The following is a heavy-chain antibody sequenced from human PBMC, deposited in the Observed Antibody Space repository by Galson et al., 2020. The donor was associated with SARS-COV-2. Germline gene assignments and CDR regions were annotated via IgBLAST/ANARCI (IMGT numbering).Heavy chain of an antibody. CDR3: ARAKADARGYYLGLDC. CDR2: INHGGATT. J-gene: IGHJ4*02. D-gene: IGHD3-10*01. CDR1: GFTLSDHY. Sequence: GESLKISCAASGFTLSDHYMGWIRHAPGKGPEWISYINHGGATTFYADSVKGRFTISRDNAKNSLYLQMNILRAEDTAVYYCARAKADARGYYLGLDCWGQGTLVTVSS. V-gene: IGHV3-11*01.